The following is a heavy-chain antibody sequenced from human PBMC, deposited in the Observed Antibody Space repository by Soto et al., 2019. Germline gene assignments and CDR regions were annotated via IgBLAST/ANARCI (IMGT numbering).Heavy chain of an antibody. CDR3: ARGTHSSGWRNYYGMDV. J-gene: IGHJ6*02. CDR1: GYTFTSYD. V-gene: IGHV1-8*01. Sequence: ASVKVSCKASGYTFTSYDINWVRQATGQGLEWMGWMNPNSGNTGYAQKFQGRVTMTRNTSISTAYMELSSLRSEDTAVYYCARGTHSSGWRNYYGMDVWGQGTTVTVSS. D-gene: IGHD6-19*01. CDR2: MNPNSGNT.